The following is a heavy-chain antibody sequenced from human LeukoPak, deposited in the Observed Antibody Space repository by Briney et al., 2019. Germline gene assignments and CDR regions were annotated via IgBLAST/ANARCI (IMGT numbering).Heavy chain of an antibody. V-gene: IGHV3-53*01. CDR1: GFTVSSNY. D-gene: IGHD4-17*01. CDR3: AKSIYGDYYYYMDV. CDR2: IYSGGST. J-gene: IGHJ6*03. Sequence: TGGSLRLSCAASGFTVSSNYMSWVRQAPGKGLEWVSVIYSGGSTYYADSVKGRFTISRDNSKNTLYLQMNSLRAEDTAVYYCAKSIYGDYYYYMDVWGKGTTVTVSS.